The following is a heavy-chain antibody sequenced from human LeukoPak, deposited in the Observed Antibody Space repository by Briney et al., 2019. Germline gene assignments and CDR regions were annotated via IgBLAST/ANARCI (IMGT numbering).Heavy chain of an antibody. J-gene: IGHJ4*02. CDR2: IYHSGST. V-gene: IGHV4-4*02. CDR1: GGSISSSNW. CDR3: ARDVRGFYDYVWGSYRSRYFDY. D-gene: IGHD3-16*02. Sequence: SETLSLTCAVSGGSISSSNWWSWVRQPPGKGLERIWEIYHSGSTNYNPSLKSRVTISVDKSKNQFSLKLSSVTAADTAVYYCARDVRGFYDYVWGSYRSRYFDYWGQGTLVTVSS.